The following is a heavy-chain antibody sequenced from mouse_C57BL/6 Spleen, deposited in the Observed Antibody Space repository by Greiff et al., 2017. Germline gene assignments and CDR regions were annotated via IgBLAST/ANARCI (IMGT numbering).Heavy chain of an antibody. V-gene: IGHV5-6*01. CDR1: GFTFSSYG. D-gene: IGHD3-2*01. CDR2: ISSGGSYT. J-gene: IGHJ3*01. Sequence: EVKVVESGGDLVKPGGSLKLSCAASGFTFSSYGMSWVRQTPDKRLEWVATISSGGSYTYYPDSVKGRFTISRDNAKNTLYLQMSSLKSEDTAMYYCARQRQLQGGFAYWGQGTLVTVSA. CDR3: ARQRQLQGGFAY.